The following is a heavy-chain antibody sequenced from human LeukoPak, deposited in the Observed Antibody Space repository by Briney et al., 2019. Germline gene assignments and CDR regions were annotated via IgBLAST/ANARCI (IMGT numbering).Heavy chain of an antibody. D-gene: IGHD3-3*01. CDR2: ISADNGNT. V-gene: IGHV1-18*01. Sequence: ASVKVSCKASGYIFNSYGITWVRQAPGQGLEWMGWISADNGNTKYAQKFQGRVTMTTDTATSTAHMELRSLRSEGTAVYYCATVLYDFWSGHFDYWGQGTLVTVSS. CDR3: ATVLYDFWSGHFDY. CDR1: GYIFNSYG. J-gene: IGHJ4*02.